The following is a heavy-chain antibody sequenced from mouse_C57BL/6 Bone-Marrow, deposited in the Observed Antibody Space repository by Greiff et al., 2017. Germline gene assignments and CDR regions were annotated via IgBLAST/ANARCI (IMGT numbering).Heavy chain of an antibody. CDR3: ARSKDY. J-gene: IGHJ2*01. V-gene: IGHV1-69*01. CDR2: IDPSDSYT. Sequence: VQLQQPGAELVMPGASVKLSCKASGYTFTSYWMHWVKQRPGQGLEWIGEIDPSDSYTNYNQKFKGKSTLTVDKSSSTAYMQLSSLTSEDSAVYYCARSKDYWGQGTTPTVSS. CDR1: GYTFTSYW.